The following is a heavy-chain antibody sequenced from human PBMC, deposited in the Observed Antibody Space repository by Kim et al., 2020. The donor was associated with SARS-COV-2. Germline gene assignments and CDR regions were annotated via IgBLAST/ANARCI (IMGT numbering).Heavy chain of an antibody. V-gene: IGHV4-59*13. Sequence: SETLSLTCTVSGGSISSYYWSWIRQPPGKGLEWIGYIYYSGSTNYNPSLKSRVTISVDTSKNQFSLKLSSVTAADTAVYYCARGGIVVVVAAPDDAFDIWGQGTMVTVSS. CDR2: IYYSGST. J-gene: IGHJ3*02. CDR1: GGSISSYY. D-gene: IGHD2-15*01. CDR3: ARGGIVVVVAAPDDAFDI.